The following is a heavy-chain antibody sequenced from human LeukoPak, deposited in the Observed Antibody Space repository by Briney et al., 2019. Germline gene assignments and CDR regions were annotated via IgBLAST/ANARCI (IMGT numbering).Heavy chain of an antibody. D-gene: IGHD6-19*01. CDR3: ARRKNSAWSTDAFDI. CDR1: GGSINSYY. J-gene: IGHJ3*02. V-gene: IGHV4-59*08. Sequence: PSETLSLTCTVSGGSINSYYWSWIRQPPGKGLEWVGYIYYSGSTSYNPSLKRRVTISVDTSKNQFSLKLNSVTAADTAVYYCARRKNSAWSTDAFDIWGQGTMVTVSS. CDR2: IYYSGST.